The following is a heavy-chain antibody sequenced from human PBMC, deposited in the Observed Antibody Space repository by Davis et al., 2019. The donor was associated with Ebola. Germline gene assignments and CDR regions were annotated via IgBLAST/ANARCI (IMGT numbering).Heavy chain of an antibody. Sequence: AASVKVSCKASGYTFTSYAMHWVRQAPGQRLEWMGWINAGNGNTKYSQKFQGRVTITRDTSASTAYMELSSLRSEDTAVYYCARGMSSRLDYYGMDVWGQGTTVTVSS. D-gene: IGHD3-16*01. CDR1: GYTFTSYA. CDR3: ARGMSSRLDYYGMDV. V-gene: IGHV1-3*01. CDR2: INAGNGNT. J-gene: IGHJ6*02.